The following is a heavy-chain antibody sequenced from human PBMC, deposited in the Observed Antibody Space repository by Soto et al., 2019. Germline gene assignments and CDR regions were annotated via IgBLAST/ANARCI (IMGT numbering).Heavy chain of an antibody. V-gene: IGHV3-23*01. CDR3: AKETKPCYDCSGRDAFDI. J-gene: IGHJ3*02. Sequence: PGGSLGLSCADSGFTFSSYAMSWVRQAPGKGLEWVSAISGSGGSTYYADSVKGRFTISRDNSKNTLYLQMNSLRAEDTAVYYCAKETKPCYDCSGRDAFDIWGQGTMVTVSS. CDR2: ISGSGGST. CDR1: GFTFSSYA. D-gene: IGHD3-22*01.